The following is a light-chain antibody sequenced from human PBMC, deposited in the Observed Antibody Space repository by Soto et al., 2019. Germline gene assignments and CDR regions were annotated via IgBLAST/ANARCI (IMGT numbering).Light chain of an antibody. CDR3: MQALRTPQT. Sequence: IQMTQSPSSRSASVVDRVTITCQATQDIRKYLNWYQQKPGKAPKLLIYDASSLEAGVPSRFSGSGSGTDFTLKISRVEAEDVGIYYCMQALRTPQTFGQGTRLEIK. V-gene: IGKV1-33*01. J-gene: IGKJ5*01. CDR2: DAS. CDR1: QDIRKY.